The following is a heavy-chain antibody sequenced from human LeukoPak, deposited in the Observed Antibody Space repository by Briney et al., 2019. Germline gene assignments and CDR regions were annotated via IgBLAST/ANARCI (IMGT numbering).Heavy chain of an antibody. CDR2: INHSGST. D-gene: IGHD2-2*01. J-gene: IGHJ6*02. Sequence: SETLSLTCAVYGGSFSGYYWSWIRQPPGKGLEWIGEINHSGSTNYNPSLKSRLTISVDTSKNQFSLKLSSVTAADMAVYYCASRYCSSISCPNRPYGMDVWGQGTTVTVSS. V-gene: IGHV4-34*01. CDR1: GGSFSGYY. CDR3: ASRYCSSISCPNRPYGMDV.